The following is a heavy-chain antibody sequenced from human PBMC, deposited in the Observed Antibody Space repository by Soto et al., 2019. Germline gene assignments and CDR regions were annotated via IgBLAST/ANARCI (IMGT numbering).Heavy chain of an antibody. D-gene: IGHD5-12*01. CDR1: GYSISSGYY. J-gene: IGHJ4*02. V-gene: IGHV4-38-2*01. CDR2: ISHSGST. Sequence: PSETLSLTCAVSGYSISSGYYWAWIRQPPGQGLEWFGSISHSGSTYYNPSLKSRVTISVHTSKNQFSLDLTSVTAADTAIYCCARVHISGHGVDYWGQGTLVTVSS. CDR3: ARVHISGHGVDY.